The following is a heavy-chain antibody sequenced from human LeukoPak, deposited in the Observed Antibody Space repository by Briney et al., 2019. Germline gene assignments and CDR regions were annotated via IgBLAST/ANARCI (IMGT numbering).Heavy chain of an antibody. Sequence: GSLRLSCAASGFTFSSYSMNWVHQAPGKGLEWVSSISSSSSYIYYADSVKGRFTISRDNAKNSLYLQMNGLRAEDTAVYYCARDVLRFLEWLSPYYYYYGMDVWGQGTTVTVSS. CDR1: GFTFSSYS. CDR2: ISSSSSYI. CDR3: ARDVLRFLEWLSPYYYYYGMDV. V-gene: IGHV3-21*01. D-gene: IGHD3-3*01. J-gene: IGHJ6*02.